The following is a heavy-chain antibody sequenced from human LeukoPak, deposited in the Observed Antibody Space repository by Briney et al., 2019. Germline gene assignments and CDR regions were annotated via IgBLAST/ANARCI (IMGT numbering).Heavy chain of an antibody. D-gene: IGHD3-22*01. CDR1: GFTFDDYA. CDR3: AKAGNYYDSSGLYYGMDV. Sequence: GGSLRLSCAASGFTFDDYAMHWVRQAPGKGLEWVSGISWNSGSIGYADSVKGRFTISRDNAKNSLYLQMNSLRAEDTDLYYCAKAGNYYDSSGLYYGMDVWGQGTTVTVSS. CDR2: ISWNSGSI. V-gene: IGHV3-9*01. J-gene: IGHJ6*02.